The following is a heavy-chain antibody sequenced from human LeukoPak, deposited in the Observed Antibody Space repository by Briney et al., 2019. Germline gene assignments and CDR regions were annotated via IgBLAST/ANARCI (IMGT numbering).Heavy chain of an antibody. Sequence: PGGSLRLSCAASGFTFSSYAMSWVRQAPGKGLEWVSAISGSGGSTYYADSVKGRFTISRDNPKNTLYLQMNSLRAEDTAVYYCAKFSRAAGAVDPWGQGTLVTVSS. CDR2: ISGSGGST. J-gene: IGHJ5*02. CDR1: GFTFSSYA. CDR3: AKFSRAAGAVDP. D-gene: IGHD6-13*01. V-gene: IGHV3-23*01.